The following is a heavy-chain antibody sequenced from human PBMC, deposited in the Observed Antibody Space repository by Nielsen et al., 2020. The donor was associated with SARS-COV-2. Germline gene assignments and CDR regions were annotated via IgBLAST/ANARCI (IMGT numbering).Heavy chain of an antibody. CDR3: VREGDGYHSYYYGLDV. D-gene: IGHD5-24*01. V-gene: IGHV3-74*01. J-gene: IGHJ6*02. Sequence: RGSLRLSCAASGFTLSNYNMHWVRQGPGKGLVWVSRINRDGSVTNYADSVKGRFTISRDNGGNTLYLQVNSLRAEDTAVYYCVREGDGYHSYYYGLDVWGRGTTVTVSS. CDR2: INRDGSVT. CDR1: GFTLSNYN.